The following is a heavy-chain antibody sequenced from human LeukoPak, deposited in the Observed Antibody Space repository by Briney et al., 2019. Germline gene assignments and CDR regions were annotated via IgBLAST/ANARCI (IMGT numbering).Heavy chain of an antibody. CDR3: VRSSPTMMSFDY. D-gene: IGHD6-6*01. V-gene: IGHV6-1*01. CDR2: TYYRSKWYN. Sequence: SQTLSPTCAISGDSVSSNSAAWTWIRQSPSRGLEWLGRTYYRSKWYNDYAVSVKSRITINPDTSKNQFSLQLNSVTPEDTAVYYCVRSSPTMMSFDYWGQGTLVTVSS. CDR1: GDSVSSNSAA. J-gene: IGHJ4*02.